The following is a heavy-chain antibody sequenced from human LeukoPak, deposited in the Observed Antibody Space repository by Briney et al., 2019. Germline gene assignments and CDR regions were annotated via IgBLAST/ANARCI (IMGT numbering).Heavy chain of an antibody. CDR2: IKQDGSEK. Sequence: GGSLRLSCAASGFTFSSYWMSWVRQAPGKGLEWVANIKQDGSEKYYVDSVKGRFTISRDNAKNSLYLEMNSLRVEDTAIYYCARDATTAIGTVYMDVWGKGTTVTVSS. J-gene: IGHJ6*03. V-gene: IGHV3-7*01. CDR1: GFTFSSYW. D-gene: IGHD1-1*01. CDR3: ARDATTAIGTVYMDV.